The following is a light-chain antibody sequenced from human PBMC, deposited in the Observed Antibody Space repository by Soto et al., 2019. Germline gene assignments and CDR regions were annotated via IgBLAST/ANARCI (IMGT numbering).Light chain of an antibody. V-gene: IGLV1-40*01. J-gene: IGLJ1*01. CDR1: SSNIGAGYD. CDR2: GNS. CDR3: QSYDSSLYV. Sequence: QSVLTQPPSVSGAPGQRVTISCTGSSSNIGAGYDVHWYQQLPGTAPKLLIYGNSNRPSGVPDRFSGYKSGTSASLAITGLQAEDEADYYCQSYDSSLYVFGTGTKVTVL.